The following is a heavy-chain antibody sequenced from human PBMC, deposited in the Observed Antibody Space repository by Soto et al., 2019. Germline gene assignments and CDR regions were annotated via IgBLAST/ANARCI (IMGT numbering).Heavy chain of an antibody. CDR2: IYTSGST. CDR1: GGSISSYY. CDR3: AREWIQLWSHGMDV. D-gene: IGHD5-18*01. V-gene: IGHV4-4*07. Sequence: PSETLSLTCTVSGGSISSYYWSWIRQPAGKGLEWIGRIYTSGSTNYNPSLKSRVTMSVDTSKNQFSLKLSSVTSADTAVYYCAREWIQLWSHGMDVWGQGTTVTVSS. J-gene: IGHJ6*02.